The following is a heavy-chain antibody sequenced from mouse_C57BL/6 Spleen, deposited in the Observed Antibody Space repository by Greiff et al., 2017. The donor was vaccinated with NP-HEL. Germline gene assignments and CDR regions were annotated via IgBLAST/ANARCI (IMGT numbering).Heavy chain of an antibody. V-gene: IGHV14-2*01. CDR1: GFNIKDYY. CDR3: ASYDGYYAFAY. J-gene: IGHJ3*01. Sequence: EVQLQQSGAELVKPGASVKLSCTASGFNIKDYYMHWVKQRTEQGLEWIGRIDPEDGETKYAPKFTGKATITADTSSNTADLQLSSLTAEDTAVYYCASYDGYYAFAYWGQGTLFTVSA. D-gene: IGHD2-3*01. CDR2: IDPEDGET.